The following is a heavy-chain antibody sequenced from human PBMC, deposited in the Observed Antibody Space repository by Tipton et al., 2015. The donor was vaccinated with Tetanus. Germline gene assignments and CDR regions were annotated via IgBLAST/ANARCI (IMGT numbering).Heavy chain of an antibody. Sequence: GSLRLSCAASGFSFSSYAMSWVRQAPGKGLEWVSTLSGSGSATYYAGSVGGRFTTSRDNAKNSLFLQMDSPRAEDTAVYFCVKSKRGYSYGSFDDWGQGTLVAVSS. J-gene: IGHJ4*02. CDR3: VKSKRGYSYGSFDD. CDR1: GFSFSSYA. D-gene: IGHD5-18*01. CDR2: LSGSGSAT. V-gene: IGHV3-23*01.